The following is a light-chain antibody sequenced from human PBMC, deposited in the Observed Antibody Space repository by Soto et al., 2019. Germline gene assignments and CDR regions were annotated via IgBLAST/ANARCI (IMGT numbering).Light chain of an antibody. CDR1: QSVSSY. CDR2: EAS. Sequence: ETWVRQCAATRSLAPGGRARIFCRASQSVSSYSAWYQQKPGQAPRLLIYEASNRATGIPARLSGSGSGTDFTLTISSLEPQDFAVYDCQQRSNPWKFGQGAKVDIK. CDR3: QQRSNPWK. V-gene: IGKV3-11*01. J-gene: IGKJ1*01.